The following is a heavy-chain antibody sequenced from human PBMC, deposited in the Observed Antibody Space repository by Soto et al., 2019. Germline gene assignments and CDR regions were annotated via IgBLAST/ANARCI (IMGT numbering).Heavy chain of an antibody. D-gene: IGHD4-17*01. J-gene: IGHJ5*02. CDR3: ARSLTVTRFAP. V-gene: IGHV4-59*01. Sequence: QVHLQESGPGLVKPSETLSLFCDVSGGSMSNNYWSWIRQAPGRGLEWIGYVFYTGSTNYNPSLKSRGSISVDTSNKQFSLRLSSVTAADTAVYYCARSLTVTRFAPWGQGTRVTVS. CDR2: VFYTGST. CDR1: GGSMSNNY.